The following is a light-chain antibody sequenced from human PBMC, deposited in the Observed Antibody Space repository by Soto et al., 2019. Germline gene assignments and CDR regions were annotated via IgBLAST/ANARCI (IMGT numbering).Light chain of an antibody. Sequence: QSALTQPRSVSGSPGQSVTISCTGTSSDVGGYNYVSWYQQHPGKAPRLMIYHVSKRPSGVPARFSGSKSGNTASLTISGVQAEDAAEYFCCSFAGSSLYVFGIGTKVTVL. J-gene: IGLJ1*01. CDR2: HVS. V-gene: IGLV2-11*01. CDR3: CSFAGSSLYV. CDR1: SSDVGGYNY.